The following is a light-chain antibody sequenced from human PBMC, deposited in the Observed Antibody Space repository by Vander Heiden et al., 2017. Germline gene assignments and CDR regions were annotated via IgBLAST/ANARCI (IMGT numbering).Light chain of an antibody. CDR3: MQALQTPST. CDR1: QSLLHSNGYNY. V-gene: IGKV2-28*01. J-gene: IGKJ1*01. CDR2: LGS. Sequence: IVMTQSPLSLPVTPGEPASISCRSSQSLLHSNGYNYLDWYLQKAGQAPKLLIYLGSNRACGVPERFSGSGSGTDFTLKISRVEAEDVAVYYCMQALQTPSTFGEGTKVEIK.